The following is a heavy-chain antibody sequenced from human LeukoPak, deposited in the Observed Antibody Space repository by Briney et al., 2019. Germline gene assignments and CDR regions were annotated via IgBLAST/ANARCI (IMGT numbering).Heavy chain of an antibody. CDR3: AKDILLAARTIDY. CDR2: ISGSGGST. V-gene: IGHV3-23*01. Sequence: GGSLRLSCAASGFTFSSYAMSWVRQAPGKGLEWVSAISGSGGSTYYADSVKGRLTISRDNSKNTLYLQMNSLRAEDTAVYHCAKDILLAARTIDYWGQGTLVTVSS. CDR1: GFTFSSYA. D-gene: IGHD3-3*02. J-gene: IGHJ4*02.